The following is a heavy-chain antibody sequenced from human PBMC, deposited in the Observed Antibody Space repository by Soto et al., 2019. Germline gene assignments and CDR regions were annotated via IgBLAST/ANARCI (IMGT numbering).Heavy chain of an antibody. V-gene: IGHV4-59*12. J-gene: IGHJ4*02. Sequence: SETLSLTCTVSGGSISSYYWSWIRQPPGKGLEWIGYIYYSGSTNYNPSLKSRVTTSVDTSKNQFSLKLSSVTAADTAVYYCARRYSSGFDYWGQGTLVTVSS. CDR3: ARRYSSGFDY. CDR2: IYYSGST. CDR1: GGSISSYY. D-gene: IGHD6-19*01.